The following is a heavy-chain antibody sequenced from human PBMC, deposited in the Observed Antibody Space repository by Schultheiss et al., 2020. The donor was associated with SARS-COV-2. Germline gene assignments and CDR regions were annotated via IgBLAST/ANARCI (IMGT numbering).Heavy chain of an antibody. CDR1: AGSVGGYY. D-gene: IGHD2-15*01. V-gene: IGHV4-59*02. CDR3: AREGVVVD. CDR2: IYYSGST. J-gene: IGHJ4*02. Sequence: SETLSLTCTFSAGSVGGYYWHWIRQPPGKGLEWIGYIYYSGSTYYNPSLKSRVTISVDTSKNQFSLKLSSVTAADTAVYYCAREGVVVDWGQGTLVTVSS.